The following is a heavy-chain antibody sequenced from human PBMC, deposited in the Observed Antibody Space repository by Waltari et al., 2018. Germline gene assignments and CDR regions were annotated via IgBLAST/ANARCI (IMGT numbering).Heavy chain of an antibody. J-gene: IGHJ4*02. CDR3: ARVSGYSSGWYVDY. CDR1: GGSISSSNW. CDR2: IYHSGSP. Sequence: QVQLQESGPGLVKPSGTLSLTCAVSGGSISSSNWWSWVRQPPGKGLEWIGEIYHSGSPNYTPSLVSRVTRSVDKSKNQFSLKLSSVTAADTAVYYCARVSGYSSGWYVDYWGQGTLVTVSS. V-gene: IGHV4-4*02. D-gene: IGHD6-19*01.